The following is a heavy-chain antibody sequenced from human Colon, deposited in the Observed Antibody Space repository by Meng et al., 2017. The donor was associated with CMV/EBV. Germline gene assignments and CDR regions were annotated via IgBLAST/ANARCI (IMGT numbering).Heavy chain of an antibody. V-gene: IGHV4-39*07. J-gene: IGHJ4*02. D-gene: IGHD2/OR15-2a*01. CDR1: GGSVSSSTYY. CDR2: VYYTGRP. Sequence: SETLSLTCNVTGGSVSSSTYYWAWICQPPGKGLEWVGSVYYTGRPFYSTSVKSRVTISLDLSKNQFSLKLKSVTAADTAVYYCAKNIDTFHGYWGQGTLVTVSS. CDR3: AKNIDTFHGY.